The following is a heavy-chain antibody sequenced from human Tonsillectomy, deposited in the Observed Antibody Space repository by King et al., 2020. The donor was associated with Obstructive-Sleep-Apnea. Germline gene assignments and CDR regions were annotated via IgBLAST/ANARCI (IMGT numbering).Heavy chain of an antibody. J-gene: IGHJ4*02. V-gene: IGHV3-9*01. CDR2: IGWNIGSI. CDR1: GFTFDDYA. CDR3: AKFGRTYHHDSSAYYYFDY. D-gene: IGHD3-22*01. Sequence: VQLVESGGGLVQPGRSLRLSCAASGFTFDDYAMHWVRQAPGKGLEWVSGIGWNIGSIGYPDSVKGRFTISRDNAKNSLYLQMNSLRAEDTALYYCAKFGRTYHHDSSAYYYFDYWGQGTLVTVSS.